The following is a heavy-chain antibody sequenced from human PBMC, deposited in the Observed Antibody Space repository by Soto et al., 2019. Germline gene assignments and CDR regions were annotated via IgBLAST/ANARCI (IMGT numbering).Heavy chain of an antibody. D-gene: IGHD6-19*01. CDR2: IYWDDDN. V-gene: IGHV2-5*02. CDR3: AHGSGWLFDF. CDR1: GFSLTSNAVG. Sequence: QITLKESGPTLVKPTQTLTLTCTFSGFSLTSNAVGVGWFRQPPGKALEWLALIYWDDDNHFSPSLRSRLTFTKDTPKNQVVLIMTNMDPDDTATYYCAHGSGWLFDFWGQGTLVTVSS. J-gene: IGHJ4*02.